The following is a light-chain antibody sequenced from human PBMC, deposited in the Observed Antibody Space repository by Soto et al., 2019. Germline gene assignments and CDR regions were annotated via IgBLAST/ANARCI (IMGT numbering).Light chain of an antibody. J-gene: IGLJ1*01. CDR2: DVS. Sequence: QSALTQPASVSGSPGQSITISCTGTSSVVGGYNYVSWYQQHPGKAPKLMIYDVSNRPSGVSNRFSGSKSGNTASLTISGLQAEDEADYYCSSYTSSTTSSFGTGTKLTVL. V-gene: IGLV2-14*03. CDR1: SSVVGGYNY. CDR3: SSYTSSTTSS.